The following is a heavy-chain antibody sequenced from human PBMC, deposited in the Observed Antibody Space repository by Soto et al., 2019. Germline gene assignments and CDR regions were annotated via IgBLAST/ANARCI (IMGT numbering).Heavy chain of an antibody. D-gene: IGHD3-22*01. Sequence: SVKVSCKASGGTFSSDGISWLRQAPGQGLEWMGGITPIFRATKYAQKFQGRVTITADESTSTAYMELSSLRSEDTDVYYCARGRDTYYYDSSGYSGWFFDLWGRGTLVTVSS. CDR1: GGTFSSDG. V-gene: IGHV1-69*13. CDR3: ARGRDTYYYDSSGYSGWFFDL. CDR2: ITPIFRAT. J-gene: IGHJ2*01.